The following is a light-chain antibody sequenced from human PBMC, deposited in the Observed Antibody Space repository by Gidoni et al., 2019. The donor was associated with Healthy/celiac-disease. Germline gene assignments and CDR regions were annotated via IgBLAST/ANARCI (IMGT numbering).Light chain of an antibody. CDR1: SSNIGSNT. Sequence: QSVLTQPPSASGTPGQKVTISCSGSSSNIGSNTVNWYQQLPGTAAKLLIYSNNQRPSGVPDRFSGSKSGTSASLAISGLQSEDEADYYCAAWDDSLKVVFGGGTKLTVL. CDR3: AAWDDSLKVV. J-gene: IGLJ2*01. CDR2: SNN. V-gene: IGLV1-44*01.